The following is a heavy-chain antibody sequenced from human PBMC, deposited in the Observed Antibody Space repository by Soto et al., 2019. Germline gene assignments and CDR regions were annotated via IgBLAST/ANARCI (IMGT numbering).Heavy chain of an antibody. V-gene: IGHV4-34*01. CDR1: GGSVNSGNYY. CDR3: ARVERGTATTVVDAFDI. D-gene: IGHD1-1*01. CDR2: MSHSGGT. J-gene: IGHJ3*02. Sequence: QVQLQQWGAGLLKPSETLSLTCAVFGGSVNSGNYYWRWIRQPPGKGLEWSGEMSHSGGTHFNPSLKNRVTISVDTSKNQFSLKMSSVTAADTALYYCARVERGTATTVVDAFDIWGPGTMVTVSS.